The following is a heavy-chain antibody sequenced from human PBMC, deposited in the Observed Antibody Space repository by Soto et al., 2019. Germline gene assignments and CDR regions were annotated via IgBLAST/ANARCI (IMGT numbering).Heavy chain of an antibody. V-gene: IGHV3-21*01. Sequence: PVGSLGLSCAASGVTFSSDSMNWVRQAPGKGLEWASSISSSSRYIYYADSVKGRFTISRDNAQNSLYLQMNSLRAEESAVYYWARVGEFFRSWPALKYFYGIAVWGQGT. CDR2: ISSSSRYI. D-gene: IGHD3-10*01. CDR3: ARVGEFFRSWPALKYFYGIAV. J-gene: IGHJ6*01. CDR1: GVTFSSDS.